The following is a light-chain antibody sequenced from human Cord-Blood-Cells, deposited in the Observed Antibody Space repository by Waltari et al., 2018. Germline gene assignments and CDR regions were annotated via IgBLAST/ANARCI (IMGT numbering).Light chain of an antibody. CDR2: DVS. V-gene: IGLV2-14*01. J-gene: IGLJ1*01. Sequence: QSALTQPASVSGSTGQSITLSCTGTSSDVGGYNYVPWYQQHPGKAPKLMIYDVSNRPSGVSNRFSGSKSGNTASLTISGLQAEDEADYYCSSYTSSSTYVFGTGTKVTVL. CDR3: SSYTSSSTYV. CDR1: SSDVGGYNY.